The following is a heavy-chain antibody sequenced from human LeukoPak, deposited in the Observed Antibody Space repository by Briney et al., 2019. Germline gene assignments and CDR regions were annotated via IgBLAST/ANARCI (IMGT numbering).Heavy chain of an antibody. J-gene: IGHJ4*02. D-gene: IGHD2-2*01. V-gene: IGHV3-20*04. Sequence: GGPLRLSCTASGFALDEHGMSWVRQVPGKGLEWVSGINWSGGSTGYADPLRGRFTISRDNAKNSLYLQMDGLRAEDTALYYCARAPITSPFYFDYWGQGTLVTVSS. CDR3: ARAPITSPFYFDY. CDR1: GFALDEHG. CDR2: INWSGGST.